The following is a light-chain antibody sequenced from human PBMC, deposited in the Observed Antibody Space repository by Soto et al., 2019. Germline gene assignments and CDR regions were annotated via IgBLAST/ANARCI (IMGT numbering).Light chain of an antibody. CDR3: QQEDT. Sequence: DIQMTQSPSTLSASVGDRVTITCRASQSISSWLAWYQQKPGKAPKLLIYDASSLESGVPSRFSGSGSGTEFTLTISSLQPDDFATYYCQQEDTFGQGTKLEIK. J-gene: IGKJ2*01. CDR1: QSISSW. V-gene: IGKV1-5*01. CDR2: DAS.